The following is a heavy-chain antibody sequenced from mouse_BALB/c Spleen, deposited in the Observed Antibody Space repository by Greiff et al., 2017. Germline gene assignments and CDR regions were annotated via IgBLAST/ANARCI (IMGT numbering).Heavy chain of an antibody. V-gene: IGHV1-14*01. CDR2: INPYNDGT. J-gene: IGHJ2*01. Sequence: VQLKQSGPELVKPGASVKMSCKASGYTFTSYVMHWVKQKPGQGLEWIGYINPYNDGTKYNEKFKGKATLTSDKSSSTAYMELSSLTSEDSAVYYCARRGLDAYFDYWGQGTTLTVSS. CDR3: ARRGLDAYFDY. CDR1: GYTFTSYV.